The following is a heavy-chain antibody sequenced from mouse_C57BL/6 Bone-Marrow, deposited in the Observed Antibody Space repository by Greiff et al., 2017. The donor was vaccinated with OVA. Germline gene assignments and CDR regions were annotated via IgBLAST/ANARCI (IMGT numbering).Heavy chain of an antibody. J-gene: IGHJ4*01. D-gene: IGHD2-2*01. CDR3: ARRMVTTDYYAMDY. Sequence: VQLQQPGAELVKPGASVKLSCKASGYTFTSYWMHWVKQRPGQGLEWIGMIHPNSGSTNYNEKFKSKATLTVDKSSSTAYMQLSSLTSEDSAVYYCARRMVTTDYYAMDYWGQGTSVTVSS. CDR1: GYTFTSYW. CDR2: IHPNSGST. V-gene: IGHV1-64*01.